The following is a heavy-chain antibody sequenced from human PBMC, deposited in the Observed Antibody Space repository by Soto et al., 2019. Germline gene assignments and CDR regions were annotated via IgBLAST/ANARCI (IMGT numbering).Heavy chain of an antibody. J-gene: IGHJ4*02. D-gene: IGHD2-2*02. V-gene: IGHV4-59*01. CDR3: ARGVELGECSSNSCYTGNDFDD. CDR1: GGSISSYY. Sequence: KSSETLSLTCTVSGGSISSYYWSWIRQPPGKGLEWIGYIYYSGSTNYNPSLKSRVTISVDTSKNQFSLKLSSVTAADTAVYYCARGVELGECSSNSCYTGNDFDDWGQGTLVTVSS. CDR2: IYYSGST.